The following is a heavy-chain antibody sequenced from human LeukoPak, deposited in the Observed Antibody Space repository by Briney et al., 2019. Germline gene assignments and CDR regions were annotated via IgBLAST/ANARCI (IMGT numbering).Heavy chain of an antibody. CDR2: IYHSGST. Sequence: SETLSLTCAVSGGSISSSNWWSWVRQPPGKGLEWIGEIYHSGSTNYNPSLKSRVTISVDKSKNQFSLKLSSVTAADTAVYYCARGRGFWSGYSTGYYYGMDVWGQGTTVTVSS. J-gene: IGHJ6*02. CDR1: GGSISSSNW. CDR3: ARGRGFWSGYSTGYYYGMDV. D-gene: IGHD3-3*01. V-gene: IGHV4-4*02.